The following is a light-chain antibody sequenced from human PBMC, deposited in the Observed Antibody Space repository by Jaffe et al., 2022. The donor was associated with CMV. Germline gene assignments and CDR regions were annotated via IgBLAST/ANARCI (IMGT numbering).Light chain of an antibody. CDR2: KAS. Sequence: DIQMTQSPSTLSASVGDRVTITCRASQSISSWLAWYQQRPGKAPKLLIYKASSLESGVPSRFSGSGSGTEFTLTISSLQPDDFATYYCQQYNSFPYTFGQGTKLEIK. V-gene: IGKV1-5*03. CDR1: QSISSW. CDR3: QQYNSFPYT. J-gene: IGKJ2*01.